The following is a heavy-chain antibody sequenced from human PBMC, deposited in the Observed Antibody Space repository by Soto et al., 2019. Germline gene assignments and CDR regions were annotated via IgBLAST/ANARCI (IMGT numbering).Heavy chain of an antibody. V-gene: IGHV3-53*01. D-gene: IGHD1-26*01. J-gene: IGHJ5*02. CDR3: ARHRHPRGTVGATSPLDP. CDR1: GFAVSSNY. Sequence: PGGSLRLSCAISGFAVSSNYLIFFRHAPGKGLEWVSVHYSGGSTYYADSVQGRFTISRDKSNNTLYLQMRRVRAEDTAVYFCARHRHPRGTVGATSPLDPWGQGTQVTVSS. CDR2: HYSGGST.